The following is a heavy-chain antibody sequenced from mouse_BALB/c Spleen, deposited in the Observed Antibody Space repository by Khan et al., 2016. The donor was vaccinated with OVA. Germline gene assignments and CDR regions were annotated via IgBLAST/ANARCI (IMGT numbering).Heavy chain of an antibody. CDR3: ARSGDFAWLAY. V-gene: IGHV14-1*02. CDR2: IDPENGET. Sequence: EVQLQESGAELVRPGALVKLSCKASGFNIKDYYLHWVKQRPEQGLEWIGWIDPENGETVYDPKFQDKASITEDTSSNTAYLQFSSLTSADTAGDDCARSGDFAWLAYWGQGTLGTVSA. J-gene: IGHJ3*01. CDR1: GFNIKDYY.